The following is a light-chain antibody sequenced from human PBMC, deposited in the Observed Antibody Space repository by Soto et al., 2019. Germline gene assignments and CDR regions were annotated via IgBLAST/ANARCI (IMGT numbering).Light chain of an antibody. J-gene: IGKJ5*01. CDR3: QQYNNWPIT. CDR2: DAS. CDR1: QSVSSY. V-gene: IGKV3-11*01. Sequence: EIVLTQSPATLSLSPGERATLSCRASQSVSSYLAWYQQKPGQAPRLLIYDASNRATGIPARFSGSGSGTDFTLTISSLEPEDFAVYYCQQYNNWPITFGQGTRLKIK.